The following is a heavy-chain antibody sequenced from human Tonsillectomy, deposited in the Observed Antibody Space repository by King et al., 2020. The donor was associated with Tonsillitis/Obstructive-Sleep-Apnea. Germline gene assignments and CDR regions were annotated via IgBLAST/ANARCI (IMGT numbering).Heavy chain of an antibody. D-gene: IGHD3-10*01. CDR3: ARGELWYFDL. CDR1: GYTFIGYY. J-gene: IGHJ2*01. V-gene: IGHV1-2*02. Sequence: VQLVESGAEVKKPGASVKVSCKASGYTFIGYYMHWVRQAPGQGLAWMGWINPNSGGTNFAQKFQCRVTMTRDTSINTAYMDLSSLRSDDTAVYYCARGELWYFDLWGRGTLVTVSS. CDR2: INPNSGGT.